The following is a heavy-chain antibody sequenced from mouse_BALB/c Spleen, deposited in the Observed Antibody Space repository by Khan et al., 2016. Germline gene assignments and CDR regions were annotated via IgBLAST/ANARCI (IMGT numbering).Heavy chain of an antibody. V-gene: IGHV1-12*01. CDR3: ARSGNDYDGWFFDV. CDR1: GYTFTSFN. D-gene: IGHD2-4*01. Sequence: QVQLQQSGSELVKPGASVKMSCKASGYTFTSFNIHWVKQTPGQGLEWIGIIYPGNGDFSYDQKFKGKATLTADKSSSTAYMPLRSLTSADSSVYYYARSGNDYDGWFFDVWGAGTTVTVSS. CDR2: IYPGNGDF. J-gene: IGHJ1*01.